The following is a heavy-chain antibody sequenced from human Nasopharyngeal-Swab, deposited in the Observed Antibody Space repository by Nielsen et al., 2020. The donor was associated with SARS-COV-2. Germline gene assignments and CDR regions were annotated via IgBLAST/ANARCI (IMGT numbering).Heavy chain of an antibody. CDR3: AKEGATGWFDP. CDR2: ISHNSGT. D-gene: IGHD4/OR15-4a*01. J-gene: IGHJ5*02. V-gene: IGHV4-59*11. CDR1: GVSISSQY. Sequence: SETLSLTCTVSGVSISSQYWSWIRQPPGKVLEWIGYISHNSGTNYNPSLKSRVTMFMDTSKNQFSLKLRSVTAADTAVYYCAKEGATGWFDPWGQGTLVTVSS.